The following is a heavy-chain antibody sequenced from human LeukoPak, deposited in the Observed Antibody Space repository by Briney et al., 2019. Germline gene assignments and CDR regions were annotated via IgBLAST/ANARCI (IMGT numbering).Heavy chain of an antibody. Sequence: SETLSLTCTVSAGSISTYYWSWIRQPPGKGLEWIGYVYYTGNTDYNPSLKSRVTIAVDTSKKQFSLNLRSVSAADTAVYYCARGAESYYDRHFDYWGQGVLVTVSS. CDR3: ARGAESYYDRHFDY. CDR2: VYYTGNT. D-gene: IGHD1-26*01. J-gene: IGHJ4*02. CDR1: AGSISTYY. V-gene: IGHV4-59*01.